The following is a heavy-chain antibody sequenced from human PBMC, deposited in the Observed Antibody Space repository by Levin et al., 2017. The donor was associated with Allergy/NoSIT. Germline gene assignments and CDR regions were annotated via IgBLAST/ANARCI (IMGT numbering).Heavy chain of an antibody. D-gene: IGHD2-2*02. Sequence: SQTLSLTFSFSLSSFLFSSFLFLLPSPSQGLEWIGEINRSGSTNYNPSLKSRVTISVDTSKNQFSLKLSSVTGADTAVYYCARGRGEYCRSTRCYRWWFDPWGQGTLVTVSS. J-gene: IGHJ5*02. CDR1: LSSFLFSS. V-gene: IGHV4-34*01. CDR2: INRSGST. CDR3: ARGRGEYCRSTRCYRWWFDP.